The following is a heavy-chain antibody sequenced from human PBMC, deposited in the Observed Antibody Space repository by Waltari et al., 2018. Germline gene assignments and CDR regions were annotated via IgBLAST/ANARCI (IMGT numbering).Heavy chain of an antibody. CDR1: GFTFSSYW. D-gene: IGHD1-26*01. V-gene: IGHV3-74*01. CDR3: VRRREVGATNRAFDI. Sequence: LVASGGGLVQPGGSLRLSCAASGFTFSSYWIPWVRHVPGKGLVWVSRINGDGSSTTYAESVNGRFTISRDNAKNTLYLQMNSLRAEDTAVYYCVRRREVGATNRAFDIWGQGTMVTVSS. CDR2: INGDGSST. J-gene: IGHJ3*02.